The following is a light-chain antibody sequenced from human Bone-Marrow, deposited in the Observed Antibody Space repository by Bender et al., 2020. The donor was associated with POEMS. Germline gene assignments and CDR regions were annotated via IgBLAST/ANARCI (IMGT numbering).Light chain of an antibody. V-gene: IGLV2-14*01. CDR1: SSDVGDFNY. J-gene: IGLJ3*02. Sequence: QSALTQPASVSGSPGQSITISCTGSSSDVGDFNYVSWYKQHPDKAPKLMIYEVSKRPSGVPDRFSGSKSGTSASLAITGLQAEDEGDYYCQSYDNSLGGWVFGGGTKLTVL. CDR2: EVS. CDR3: QSYDNSLGGWV.